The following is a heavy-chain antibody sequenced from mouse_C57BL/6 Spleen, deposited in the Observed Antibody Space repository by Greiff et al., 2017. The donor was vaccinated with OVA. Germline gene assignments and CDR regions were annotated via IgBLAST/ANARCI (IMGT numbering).Heavy chain of an antibody. Sequence: VQLQQSGPELVKPGASVKISCKASGYSFTSYYIHWVKQRPGQGLEWIGWIYPGSGNTKYNEKFKGKATLTADTSSSTAYMQLSSLTSEDSAVYYCARGLQGAMDYWGQGTSVTVSS. CDR2: IYPGSGNT. D-gene: IGHD2-4*01. CDR1: GYSFTSYY. V-gene: IGHV1-66*01. J-gene: IGHJ4*01. CDR3: ARGLQGAMDY.